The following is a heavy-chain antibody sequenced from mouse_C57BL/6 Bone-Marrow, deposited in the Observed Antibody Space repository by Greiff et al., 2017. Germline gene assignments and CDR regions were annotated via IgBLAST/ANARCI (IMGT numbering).Heavy chain of an antibody. CDR2: IHPSDSDA. J-gene: IGHJ3*01. CDR3: AIGYYGSRKGFAY. V-gene: IGHV1-74*01. Sequence: QVQLKQPGAELVKPGASVKVSCKASGYTFTSYWMHWVKQRPGQGLEWIGRIHPSDSDANYNQKFKGKATLTVDKSSSTAYMQLSSLTSEDSAVYYCAIGYYGSRKGFAYWGQGTLVTVSA. D-gene: IGHD1-1*01. CDR1: GYTFTSYW.